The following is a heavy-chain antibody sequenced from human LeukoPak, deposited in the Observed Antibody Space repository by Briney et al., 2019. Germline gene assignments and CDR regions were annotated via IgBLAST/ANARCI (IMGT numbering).Heavy chain of an antibody. CDR1: GYTFTSYG. J-gene: IGHJ4*02. CDR2: ISAYNGNT. CDR3: ARIDYDSSGYYYRIDYYFDY. Sequence: GASVKVSCKASGYTFTSYGISWVRQAPGQGLERMGWISAYNGNTNYAQKLQGRVTMTTDTSTSTAYMELRSLRSDDTAVYYCARIDYDSSGYYYRIDYYFDYWGQGTLVTVSS. V-gene: IGHV1-18*01. D-gene: IGHD3-22*01.